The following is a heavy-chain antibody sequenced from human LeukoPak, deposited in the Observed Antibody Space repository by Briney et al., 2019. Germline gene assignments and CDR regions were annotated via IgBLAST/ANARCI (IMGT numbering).Heavy chain of an antibody. J-gene: IGHJ4*02. CDR1: GFTFSSYE. D-gene: IGHD3-10*01. CDR2: ISSSGSTI. CDR3: ARDGYYGSGSYDY. Sequence: GGSLRLSCAASGFTFSSYEMNWVRHAPGKGLEWVSYISSSGSTIYYADSVKGRFTISRDNAKNSLYLQMNSLRAEDTAVYYCARDGYYGSGSYDYWGQGTLVTVSS. V-gene: IGHV3-48*03.